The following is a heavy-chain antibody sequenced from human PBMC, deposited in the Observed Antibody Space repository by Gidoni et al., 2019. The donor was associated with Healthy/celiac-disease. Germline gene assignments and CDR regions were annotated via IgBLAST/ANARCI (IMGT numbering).Heavy chain of an antibody. CDR3: ANDGTEAFDI. V-gene: IGHV3-30*18. CDR1: GFTFSSYG. J-gene: IGHJ3*02. Sequence: QVQLVASGGGVVQPGRSLRLSCAASGFTFSSYGMHWVRQAPGKGLEWVAVISYDGSNKYYADSVKGRFTISRDNSKNTLYLQMNSLRAEDTAVYYCANDGTEAFDIWGQGTMVTVSS. CDR2: ISYDGSNK. D-gene: IGHD1-1*01.